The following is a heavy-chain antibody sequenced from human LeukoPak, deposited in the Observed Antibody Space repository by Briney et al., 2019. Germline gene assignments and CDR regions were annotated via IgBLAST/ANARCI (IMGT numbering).Heavy chain of an antibody. CDR1: GGTFSSYA. Sequence: ASVKVSCKASGGTFSSYAISWVRQAPGQGLEWMGGIIPIFGTANYAQKFQGRVTITADESTSTAYMELSSLRSEDTAVYYCARDGPALGITFDYWGQGTLVTVSS. V-gene: IGHV1-69*13. J-gene: IGHJ4*02. CDR2: IIPIFGTA. CDR3: ARDGPALGITFDY. D-gene: IGHD7-27*01.